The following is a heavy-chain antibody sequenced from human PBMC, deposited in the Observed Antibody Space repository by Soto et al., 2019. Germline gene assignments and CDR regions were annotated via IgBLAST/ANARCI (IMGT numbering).Heavy chain of an antibody. V-gene: IGHV3-30-3*01. D-gene: IGHD3-16*02. CDR2: ISYDGSNK. CDR1: GFTFSSYA. Sequence: QVQLVESGGGVVQPGRSLRLSCAASGFTFSSYAMHWVRQAPGKGLEWVAVISYDGSNKYYADSVKGRFTISRDNSKNTLYLQMNCLRAEDTAVYYGARAPRLGEFSYWGQGTLVTVSS. J-gene: IGHJ4*02. CDR3: ARAPRLGEFSY.